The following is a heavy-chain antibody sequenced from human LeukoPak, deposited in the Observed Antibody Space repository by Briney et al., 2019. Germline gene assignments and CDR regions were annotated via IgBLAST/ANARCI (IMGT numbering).Heavy chain of an antibody. V-gene: IGHV3-21*01. Sequence: GGSLRLSCAASGFTFSSYSMNWVRQAPGKGLEWVSSISRSSSYIYYADSVKGRFTISRDNAKNSLYLQMNSLRAEDTAVYYCARDEYGSGSYYLDYWGQGTLVTVSS. D-gene: IGHD3-10*01. J-gene: IGHJ4*02. CDR1: GFTFSSYS. CDR3: ARDEYGSGSYYLDY. CDR2: ISRSSSYI.